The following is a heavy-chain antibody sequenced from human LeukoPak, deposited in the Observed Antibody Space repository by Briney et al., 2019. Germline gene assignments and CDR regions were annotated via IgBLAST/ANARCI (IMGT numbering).Heavy chain of an antibody. CDR1: GGSFSGYY. Sequence: SETLSLTCAVYGGSFSGYYWGWIRQPPGEGLEWIGSIYFSGSTYYNPSLKSRVTISVDPSKNQFSLKLTFLTAADTAVYYCARQGSSGSYLEYWGQGTLVTVSS. CDR3: ARQGSSGSYLEY. D-gene: IGHD1-26*01. V-gene: IGHV4-39*01. CDR2: IYFSGST. J-gene: IGHJ4*02.